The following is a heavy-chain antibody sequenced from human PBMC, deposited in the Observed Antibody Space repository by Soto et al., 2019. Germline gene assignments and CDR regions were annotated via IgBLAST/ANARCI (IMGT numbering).Heavy chain of an antibody. Sequence: HPGGSLRLSCAASGFTFDDHAMHWVRQRPGKGLEWVSGINWNSATIDYAASVKGRFTISRDNAKNSVSLQMSGLRDEDTALYFCAKDTGPNWGQGTLVTVSS. J-gene: IGHJ4*02. CDR3: AKDTGPN. CDR2: INWNSATI. V-gene: IGHV3-9*01. CDR1: GFTFDDHA.